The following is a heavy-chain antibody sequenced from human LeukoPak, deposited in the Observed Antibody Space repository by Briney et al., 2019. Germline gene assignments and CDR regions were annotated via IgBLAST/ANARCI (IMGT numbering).Heavy chain of an antibody. V-gene: IGHV1-8*03. CDR3: VRGRRPSSGSSNRNWFDP. J-gene: IGHJ5*02. D-gene: IGHD1-26*01. CDR2: MNPNSGNT. Sequence: ASVKVSCKASGYTFTSYDINWVRQATGQGLEWMGWMNPNSGNTGYAQKFQGRVTITRNTSISTAYMELSSLRSEDTAVYYCVRGRRPSSGSSNRNWFDPWGQGTLVTVSS. CDR1: GYTFTSYD.